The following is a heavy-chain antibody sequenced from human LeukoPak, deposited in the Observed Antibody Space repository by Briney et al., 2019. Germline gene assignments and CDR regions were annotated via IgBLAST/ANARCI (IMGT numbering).Heavy chain of an antibody. CDR2: IYSGGST. D-gene: IGHD3-22*01. J-gene: IGHJ4*02. CDR1: GFTVSSNY. V-gene: IGHV3-66*01. Sequence: GGSLRLSCAASGFTVSSNYMSWVRQAPGKGLEWVSVIYSGGSTYYADSVKGRFTISRDNSKNTLYPQMNSLRAEDTAVYYCARDFPRTDYFDSSGYDYWGQGTLVTVSS. CDR3: ARDFPRTDYFDSSGYDY.